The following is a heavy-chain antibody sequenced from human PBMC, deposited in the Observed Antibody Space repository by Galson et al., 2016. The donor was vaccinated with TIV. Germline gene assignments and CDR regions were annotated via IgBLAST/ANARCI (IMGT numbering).Heavy chain of an antibody. CDR3: ARRLPAGDVGAFHI. Sequence: SETLSLTCSVSGGSISIYYWSWIRQPPGKGLEWIGYIYYSGSTYYNPSLKSRVTMSVDTSKNQFSLKLSSVTAADTAVYYCARRLPAGDVGAFHIWGQGTTVSVSS. V-gene: IGHV4-59*08. CDR1: GGSISIYY. CDR2: IYYSGST. D-gene: IGHD1-26*01. J-gene: IGHJ3*02.